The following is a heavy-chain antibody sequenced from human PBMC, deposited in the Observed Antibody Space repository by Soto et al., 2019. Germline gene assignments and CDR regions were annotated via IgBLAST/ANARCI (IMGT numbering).Heavy chain of an antibody. V-gene: IGHV3-30*18. CDR2: ISYDGSNT. Sequence: QVQLVESGGGVVQPGRSLRLSCVASGFTFSSYGMHWVRQAPGKGLEWVAIISYDGSNTYYADSVKGRFTISRDNSKNPLYLQMDSLRAVGTSVYYCAKEGGLSGSYYISSSYYFDYWGQGTLVTVSS. J-gene: IGHJ4*02. CDR1: GFTFSSYG. D-gene: IGHD1-26*01. CDR3: AKEGGLSGSYYISSSYYFDY.